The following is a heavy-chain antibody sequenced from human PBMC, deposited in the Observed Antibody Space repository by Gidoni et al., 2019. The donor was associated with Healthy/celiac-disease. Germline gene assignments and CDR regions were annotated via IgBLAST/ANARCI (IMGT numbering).Heavy chain of an antibody. V-gene: IGHV1-2*02. CDR3: ARAPYYYGSGSYYQCSPIPNWFDP. J-gene: IGHJ5*02. CDR1: GYTFTGYY. CDR2: INPNSGGT. D-gene: IGHD3-10*01. Sequence: QLQLVQSGAAVKKPGASGKVSHKASGYTFTGYYMHWVRQAPGQGPEWMGWINPNSGGTHYAHKFQGRVTMARDTSISTAYMELSRLRSDDTAVYYCARAPYYYGSGSYYQCSPIPNWFDPWGQGTLVTVSS.